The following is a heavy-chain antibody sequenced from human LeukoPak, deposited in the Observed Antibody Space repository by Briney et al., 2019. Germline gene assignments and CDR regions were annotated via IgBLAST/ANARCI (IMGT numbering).Heavy chain of an antibody. CDR3: ARGGLISLANTPPGAFDI. Sequence: PGGSLRLSCAASGFIFSSYWMSWVRQAPGKGLEWVANIKQDGSEKYYVDSVKGRFTISRDNAKNSLYLQMNSLRAEDTAVYYCARGGLISLANTPPGAFDIWGQGTMVSVSS. D-gene: IGHD3/OR15-3a*01. CDR1: GFIFSSYW. V-gene: IGHV3-7*01. CDR2: IKQDGSEK. J-gene: IGHJ3*02.